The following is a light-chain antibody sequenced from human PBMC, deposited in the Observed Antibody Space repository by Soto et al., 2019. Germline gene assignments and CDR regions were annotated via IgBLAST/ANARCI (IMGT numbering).Light chain of an antibody. J-gene: IGKJ4*01. CDR1: QSVSSN. CDR2: GAS. Sequence: EIVMTQSPATLSVSPGERATLSCRASQSVSSNLAWYQQKPGQAPRLLIFGASSRATGIPARFSGSGSGTEFNLTISSLQSEDFAVYYCHQYSDWLRLTFGEGTKVDIK. V-gene: IGKV3-15*01. CDR3: HQYSDWLRLT.